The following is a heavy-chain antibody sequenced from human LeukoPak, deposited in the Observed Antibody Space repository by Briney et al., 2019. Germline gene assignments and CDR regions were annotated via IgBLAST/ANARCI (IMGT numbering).Heavy chain of an antibody. CDR2: INHSGST. J-gene: IGHJ4*02. CDR1: GGSFSGYY. D-gene: IGHD6-13*01. V-gene: IGHV4-34*01. CDR3: AREGIAAGGSDY. Sequence: KPSETLSLTCAVYGGSFSGYYWSWIRQPPGKGLEWIGEINHSGSTNYNPSLKSRVTISVDTSKNQFSLKLSSVTAADTAVYYCAREGIAAGGSDYWGQGTLVTVSS.